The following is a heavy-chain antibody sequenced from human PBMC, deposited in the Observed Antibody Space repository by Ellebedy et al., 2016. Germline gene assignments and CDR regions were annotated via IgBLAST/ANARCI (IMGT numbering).Heavy chain of an antibody. D-gene: IGHD1-26*01. J-gene: IGHJ3*02. CDR3: ARDSYSGSRRGAFDI. CDR1: GFTFSSYD. CDR2: IGTAGDT. Sequence: GESLKISXAASGFTFSSYDMHWVRQATGKGLEWVSAIGTAGDTYYPGSVKGRFTISRENAKNSLYLQMNSLRAGDTAVYYCARDSYSGSRRGAFDIWGQGTMVTVSS. V-gene: IGHV3-13*01.